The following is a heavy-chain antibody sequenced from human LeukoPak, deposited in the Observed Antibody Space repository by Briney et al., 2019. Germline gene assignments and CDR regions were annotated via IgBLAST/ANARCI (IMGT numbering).Heavy chain of an antibody. J-gene: IGHJ3*02. V-gene: IGHV4-38-2*01. CDR2: IYHSGST. Sequence: SETLSLTCAVSGYSISSGYYWGWIRQPPGKGLEWIGSIYHSGSTYYNPSLKSRVTISVDTSKNQFSLKLSSVTAADTAVYYCARGPGTLGYYSSTSCYSRAFDIWGQGTMVTVSS. D-gene: IGHD2-2*01. CDR1: GYSISSGYY. CDR3: ARGPGTLGYYSSTSCYSRAFDI.